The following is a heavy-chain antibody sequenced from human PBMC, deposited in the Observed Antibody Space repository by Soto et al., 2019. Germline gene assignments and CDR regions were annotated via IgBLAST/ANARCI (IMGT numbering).Heavy chain of an antibody. V-gene: IGHV1-69*06. CDR3: ALVIRGYSFGPYDY. D-gene: IGHD5-18*01. Sequence: RASVKVSCKASGGTFSNYAINWVRQAPGQGLEWMGGIIPISVTSSYAQKFQGRVTITADTSTSTAYMELSSLRSEDSAVYYCALVIRGYSFGPYDYWGQGTLVTVSS. J-gene: IGHJ4*02. CDR1: GGTFSNYA. CDR2: IIPISVTS.